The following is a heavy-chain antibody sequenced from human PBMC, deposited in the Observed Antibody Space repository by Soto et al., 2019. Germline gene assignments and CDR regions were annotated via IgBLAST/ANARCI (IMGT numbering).Heavy chain of an antibody. Sequence: QVQLVESGGGVVQPGRSLRLSCAASGFIFNEYGMHWVRQAPGKGLEWVAVIWYDGSNKYYADSVKGRFTFSRDNYENTMSLQMNSLRVEDTAVYYCARWGCSWSNCNFNQRSFDLWGQGTLVTVSS. CDR1: GFIFNEYG. J-gene: IGHJ4*02. V-gene: IGHV3-33*03. CDR3: ARWGCSWSNCNFNQRSFDL. D-gene: IGHD2-15*01. CDR2: IWYDGSNK.